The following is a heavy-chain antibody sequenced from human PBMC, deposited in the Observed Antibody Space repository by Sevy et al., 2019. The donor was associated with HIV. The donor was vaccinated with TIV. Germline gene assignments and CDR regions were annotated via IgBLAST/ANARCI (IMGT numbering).Heavy chain of an antibody. J-gene: IGHJ4*02. Sequence: GESLKISCAASGFTVSSNYMSWVRQAPGKGLEWVSVIYSGGSTYYADSVKGRFTISRHNSKNTLYLQMNSLRAEDTVVYYCASGPTPAAGRYWGQGTLVTVSS. D-gene: IGHD6-13*01. CDR1: GFTVSSNY. V-gene: IGHV3-53*04. CDR3: ASGPTPAAGRY. CDR2: IYSGGST.